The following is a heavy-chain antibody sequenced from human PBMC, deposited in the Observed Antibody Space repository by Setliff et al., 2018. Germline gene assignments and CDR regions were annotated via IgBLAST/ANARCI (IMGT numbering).Heavy chain of an antibody. J-gene: IGHJ4*02. D-gene: IGHD2-15*01. Sequence: GGSLRLSCSASVFTFSSSSMTWVRQAPGKGLEWVSAINGGGTATYYADSVKGRFTISRDNSKNTLYLQMNSLRAEDTAVYYCAKYTRVVTTTCFDYWGQGTLVTVS. CDR3: AKYTRVVTTTCFDY. CDR2: INGGGTAT. CDR1: VFTFSSSS. V-gene: IGHV3-23*01.